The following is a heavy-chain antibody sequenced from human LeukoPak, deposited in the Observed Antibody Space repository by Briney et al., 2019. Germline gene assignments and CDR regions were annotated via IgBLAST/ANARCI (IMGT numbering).Heavy chain of an antibody. Sequence: ASVKVSCKASGYTFTNYGISWGRQAPGQGLGWMGGISAYNGNTNYAQRLQGRVTLTTDTSTSTDYMELRSLRSDDTAVYYCERSYYYDSSGYYPPDYWGQGTLVTVSS. CDR3: ERSYYYDSSGYYPPDY. CDR1: GYTFTNYG. D-gene: IGHD3-22*01. V-gene: IGHV1-18*01. J-gene: IGHJ4*02. CDR2: ISAYNGNT.